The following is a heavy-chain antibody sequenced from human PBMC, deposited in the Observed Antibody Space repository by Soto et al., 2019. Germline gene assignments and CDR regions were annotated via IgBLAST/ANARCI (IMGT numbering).Heavy chain of an antibody. D-gene: IGHD1-26*01. CDR3: ARGGRLNWDFDL. CDR2: INSDGSST. Sequence: EVQLVESGGGLVQPGGSLRLSCAASGFTFSSYWMHWVRQAPGKGLVWVSRINSDGSSTSYADSVKGRFAISRDNSKNALYLQMNGMRAGDTAVYYWARGGRLNWDFDLWGRGTLVTVSS. V-gene: IGHV3-74*01. CDR1: GFTFSSYW. J-gene: IGHJ2*01.